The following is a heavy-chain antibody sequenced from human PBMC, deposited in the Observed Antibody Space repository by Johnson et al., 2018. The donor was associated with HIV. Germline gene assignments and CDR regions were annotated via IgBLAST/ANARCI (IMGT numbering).Heavy chain of an antibody. CDR2: IRYDGTNN. Sequence: QVQLVESGGGVVQPGGSLRLSCAASGFTFSNYGMHWVRQAPGKGLEWVAFIRYDGTNNYYEDSVKGRFTISRDNSKNTLYLQMNSLRAEDTAVYYCARGGYSSGWIYAFDIWGQGTMVTVSS. CDR3: ARGGYSSGWIYAFDI. CDR1: GFTFSNYG. J-gene: IGHJ3*02. D-gene: IGHD6-19*01. V-gene: IGHV3-30*02.